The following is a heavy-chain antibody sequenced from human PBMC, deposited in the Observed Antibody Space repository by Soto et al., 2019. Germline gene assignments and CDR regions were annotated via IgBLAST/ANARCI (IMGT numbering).Heavy chain of an antibody. CDR1: GFTFSSYS. V-gene: IGHV3-48*01. Sequence: GGSLRLSCAASGFTFSSYSMNWVRQAPGKGLEWVSYISSSSSIIYYADSVKGRFTISRDNAKNSLYLQMNSLRAEDTAVYYCARDAPPDDYWGQGTLVTVSS. J-gene: IGHJ4*02. CDR3: ARDAPPDDY. CDR2: ISSSSSII.